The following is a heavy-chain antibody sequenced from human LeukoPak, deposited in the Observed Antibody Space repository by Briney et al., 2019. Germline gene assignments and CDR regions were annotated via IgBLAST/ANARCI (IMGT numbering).Heavy chain of an antibody. CDR3: AREKAVAGTFAGFDY. V-gene: IGHV1-2*02. J-gene: IGHJ4*02. D-gene: IGHD6-19*01. CDR1: GYTFTGYY. Sequence: ASVKVSCKASGYTFTGYYMHWVRQAPGQGLEWMGWINPNSGGTNYAQKFQGRVTMTSDTSISTAYMELSGLRSDDTAVYYCAREKAVAGTFAGFDYWGQGTLVTVSS. CDR2: INPNSGGT.